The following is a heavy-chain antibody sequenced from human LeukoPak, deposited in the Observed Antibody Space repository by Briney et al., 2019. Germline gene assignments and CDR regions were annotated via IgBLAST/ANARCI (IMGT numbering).Heavy chain of an antibody. V-gene: IGHV3-15*01. D-gene: IGHD6-6*01. Sequence: GGSLRLSCAASGFTFSFYAMSWVRQAPGKGLEWVGRIKSKTDGGTADYAAPVKGRFTISRDDSKNMLYLQMNSLKTEDTAVYYCTTDQATRLPRGFWGQGTLVTVSS. CDR3: TTDQATRLPRGF. CDR1: GFTFSFYA. J-gene: IGHJ4*02. CDR2: IKSKTDGGTA.